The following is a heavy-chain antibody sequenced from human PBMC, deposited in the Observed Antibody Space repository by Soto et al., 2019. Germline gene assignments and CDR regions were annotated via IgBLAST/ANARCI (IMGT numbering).Heavy chain of an antibody. CDR1: GDSINSRSYY. J-gene: IGHJ5*02. D-gene: IGHD2-15*01. V-gene: IGHV4-39*01. CDR2: IYYSGRT. CDR3: ARSGVVTLSNWFDP. Sequence: SETLSLTCTVTGDSINSRSYYWGWIRQPPGKGLEWIGSIYYSGRTYNNPSLRSRVSMSIDTSKDQFSLKLKSVTAADTALYFCARSGVVTLSNWFDPWGQGTLVTVSS.